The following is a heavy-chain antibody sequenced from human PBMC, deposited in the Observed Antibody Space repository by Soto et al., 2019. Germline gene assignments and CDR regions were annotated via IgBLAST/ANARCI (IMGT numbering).Heavy chain of an antibody. CDR2: INHSGST. CDR3: ARGETRLLGFGESSPGYMDV. CDR1: GGSFSGYY. V-gene: IGHV4-34*01. Sequence: SETLSLTCAVYGGSFSGYYWSWIRQPPGKGLEWIGEINHSGSTNYNPSLKSRVTISVDTSKNQFSLKLSSVTAADTAVYYCARGETRLLGFGESSPGYMDVGGKGTTLTVSS. J-gene: IGHJ6*03. D-gene: IGHD3-10*01.